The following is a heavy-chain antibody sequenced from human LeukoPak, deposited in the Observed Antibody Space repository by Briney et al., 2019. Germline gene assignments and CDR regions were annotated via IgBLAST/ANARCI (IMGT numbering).Heavy chain of an antibody. Sequence: GGFLRLSCEASVFTFSPYCITWVRQAPWKGLEWVSTISYDSRSIGYADSVKGRFTISRDNAKSSTFLQMNSLRVEDTAVYYCARDGSEWSRDLWGQGTLVTVSS. D-gene: IGHD2-15*01. CDR3: ARDGSEWSRDL. CDR2: ISYDSRSI. J-gene: IGHJ5*02. V-gene: IGHV3-21*01. CDR1: VFTFSPYC.